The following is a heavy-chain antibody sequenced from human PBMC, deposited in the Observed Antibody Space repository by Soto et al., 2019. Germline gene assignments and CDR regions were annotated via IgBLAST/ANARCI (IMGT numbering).Heavy chain of an antibody. Sequence: PSETLSLTCTVSGGSVSSGSYFWSWIRQPPGKGLEWIGYVYTTEITNYNPSLKSRVAISVDTSKNQFSLKVRSVTAADTAIYYCARGSEAWFDPWGQGTLVTVSS. V-gene: IGHV4-61*01. CDR1: GGSVSSGSYF. CDR3: ARGSEAWFDP. J-gene: IGHJ5*02. CDR2: VYTTEIT.